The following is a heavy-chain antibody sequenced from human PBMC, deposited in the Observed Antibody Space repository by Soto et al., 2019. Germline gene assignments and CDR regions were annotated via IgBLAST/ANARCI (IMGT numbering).Heavy chain of an antibody. CDR2: ISGYNGNT. CDR3: GEKGQAPYYYYGMDV. J-gene: IGHJ6*02. Sequence: QVQVVQSGDEVKKPGASVKVSCKASGYTFTNYGFSWVRQAPGQGLEWMGWISGYNGNTKYAEKFQGRVTMTTDTTKSKSPKGVRGPESERTAGYLRGEKGQAPYYYYGMDVWGQGTAVTVSS. CDR1: GYTFTNYG. D-gene: IGHD3-16*01. V-gene: IGHV1-18*01.